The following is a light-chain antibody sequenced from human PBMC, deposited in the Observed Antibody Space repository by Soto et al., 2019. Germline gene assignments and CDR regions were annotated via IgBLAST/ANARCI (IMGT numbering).Light chain of an antibody. CDR3: SSFTTTNTLV. J-gene: IGLJ2*01. CDR1: SSDVGAYNY. Sequence: ALTQPASVSGSPGQSITISCTGTSSDVGAYNYVSWYQQHPGKAPKLMIFEVSDRPSGVSNRFSGSKSGNTASLTISGLQAEDEADYYCSSFTTTNTLVFGGGTKLTVL. V-gene: IGLV2-14*01. CDR2: EVS.